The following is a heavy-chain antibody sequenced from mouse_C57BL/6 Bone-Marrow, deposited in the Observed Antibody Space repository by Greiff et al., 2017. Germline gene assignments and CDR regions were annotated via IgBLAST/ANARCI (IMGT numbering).Heavy chain of an antibody. J-gene: IGHJ3*01. CDR1: GFTFTDYY. V-gene: IGHV7-3*01. Sequence: EVQLVESGGGLVQPGGSLSLSCAASGFTFTDYYMSWVRQPPGKALEWLGFISNKANGYTTEYSGSVKGRFTIYRDNSQSILYLQIHALSAEDSATYYRASLDLAWCAYWGQGTLVTVSA. CDR2: ISNKANGYTT. CDR3: ASLDLAWCAY.